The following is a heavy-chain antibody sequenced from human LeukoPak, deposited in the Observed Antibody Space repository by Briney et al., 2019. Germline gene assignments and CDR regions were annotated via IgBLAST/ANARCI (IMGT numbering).Heavy chain of an antibody. CDR2: IQYDRTNE. J-gene: IGHJ6*03. D-gene: IGHD2-8*01. CDR1: GFTFSSYW. CDR3: AKDRCSNGIGCYYYYMEV. Sequence: GGSLRLSCAASGFTFSSYWMHWVRQAPGKGLEWVAYIQYDRTNEQYAHSVKGRFRISRDNSNNILYLQMNSLRTEDTAVYYCAKDRCSNGIGCYYYYMEVWGKGTTVTISS. V-gene: IGHV3-30*02.